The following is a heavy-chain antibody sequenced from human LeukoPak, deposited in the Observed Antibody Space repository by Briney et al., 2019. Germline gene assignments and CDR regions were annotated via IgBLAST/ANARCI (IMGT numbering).Heavy chain of an antibody. CDR3: ARHSPILTGYYVGY. CDR1: GGSISSSSNY. D-gene: IGHD3-9*01. J-gene: IGHJ4*02. Sequence: SETLSLTCTVSGGSISSSSNYWGWIRQPPGKGLEWIGSMYYSGSSYYNPSLKSRVTISGDTSKNQFSLKLSSVTAADTAVYYCARHSPILTGYYVGYWGQGTLVTVSS. V-gene: IGHV4-39*01. CDR2: MYYSGSS.